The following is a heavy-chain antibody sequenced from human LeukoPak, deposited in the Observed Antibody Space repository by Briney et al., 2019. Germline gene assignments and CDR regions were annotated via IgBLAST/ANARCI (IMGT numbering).Heavy chain of an antibody. V-gene: IGHV4-34*01. Sequence: PSETLSLTCAVYGGSFSGYYWSWIRQPPGKGLEWIGEINHSGSTNYNPSLKSRVTISVDTSKNQFSLKLTSVTAADTAVYYCARGPYSGSKAYSDSWGQGTLVTVSS. J-gene: IGHJ4*02. CDR1: GGSFSGYY. CDR2: INHSGST. CDR3: ARGPYSGSKAYSDS. D-gene: IGHD3-10*01.